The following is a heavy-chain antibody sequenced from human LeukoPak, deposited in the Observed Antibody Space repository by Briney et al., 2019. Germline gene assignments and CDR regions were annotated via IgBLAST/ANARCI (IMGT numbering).Heavy chain of an antibody. CDR2: VYYSGST. CDR1: GGSMSSYS. CDR3: ARHRTSGWGLDY. V-gene: IGHV4-59*08. D-gene: IGHD6-19*01. Sequence: SETLSLTCTVSGGSMSSYSWSWIRQRPGEGLEWIGFVYYSGSTNYNPSLKSRVTISVDTSKNQFSLKVNSVTAADTAVHYCARHRTSGWGLDYWGQGTLVTVSS. J-gene: IGHJ4*02.